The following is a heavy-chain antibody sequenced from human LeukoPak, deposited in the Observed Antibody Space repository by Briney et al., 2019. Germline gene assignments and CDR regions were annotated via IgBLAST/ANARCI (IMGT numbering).Heavy chain of an antibody. J-gene: IGHJ5*02. CDR2: IYYSGST. Sequence: PSETLSLTCTVSGGSISSYYWSWIRQPPGKGLEWIGYIYYSGSTNYNPSLKSRVTISVDTSKNQFSLKLSSVTAADTAVYYCAREKVVPAAITSNWLDPWGQGTLVTVSS. CDR1: GGSISSYY. V-gene: IGHV4-59*01. D-gene: IGHD2-2*01. CDR3: AREKVVPAAITSNWLDP.